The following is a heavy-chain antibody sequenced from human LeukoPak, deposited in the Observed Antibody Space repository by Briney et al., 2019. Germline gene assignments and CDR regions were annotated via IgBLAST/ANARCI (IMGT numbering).Heavy chain of an antibody. Sequence: GGSLRLSCAASGFTFTNYGMSWVRQAPGKGLEWVSAVSGGGGSTYYADSVKGRFTISRDNSKNTVYLQMNSLRAEDTAVYYCATENNSGYYYHFDYWGQGTLVTVSS. V-gene: IGHV3-23*01. D-gene: IGHD3-22*01. CDR3: ATENNSGYYYHFDY. CDR1: GFTFTNYG. CDR2: VSGGGGST. J-gene: IGHJ4*02.